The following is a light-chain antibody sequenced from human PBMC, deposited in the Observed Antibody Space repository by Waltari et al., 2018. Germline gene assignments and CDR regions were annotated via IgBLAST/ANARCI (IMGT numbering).Light chain of an antibody. J-gene: IGLJ3*02. CDR2: DDH. CDR1: SSDVGNYNL. Sequence: QSALTQPASVSGSPGQSITISCTGTSSDVGNYNLVSWYQQYTGKSPKVMIYDDHRRASGVSGRFSGSKSGNTACLTISGVQAEDEADYYCCSYAGSYTWVFGGGTKLTVL. V-gene: IGLV2-23*01. CDR3: CSYAGSYTWV.